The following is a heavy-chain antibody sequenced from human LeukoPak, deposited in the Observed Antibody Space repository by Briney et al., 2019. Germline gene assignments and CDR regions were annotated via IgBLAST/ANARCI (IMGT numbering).Heavy chain of an antibody. CDR3: ARDYDYDSSGYYYRWFDP. J-gene: IGHJ5*02. Sequence: PSETLSLTCTVSGGSISSSSYYWGWIRQPPGKGLEWIGSIYYSGSTYYNPSLKSRVTISVDTSKNQFSLKLSSVTAADTAVYYCARDYDYDSSGYYYRWFDPWGQGTLVTVSS. D-gene: IGHD3-22*01. V-gene: IGHV4-39*07. CDR2: IYYSGST. CDR1: GGSISSSSYY.